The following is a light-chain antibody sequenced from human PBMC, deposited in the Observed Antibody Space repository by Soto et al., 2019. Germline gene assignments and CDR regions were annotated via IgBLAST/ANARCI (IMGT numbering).Light chain of an antibody. J-gene: IGKJ3*01. CDR1: ESVSSF. CDR2: DAS. CDR3: QHLRNWRGT. V-gene: IGKV3-11*01. Sequence: EIVLTQSPATLSLSPGERATLSCRASESVSSFLAWYQQKSGQTPRLLIYDASNRASGIPARVSGSGYGTDFPLTISSREPEDFAVYYCQHLRNWRGTFGPGTKVDIK.